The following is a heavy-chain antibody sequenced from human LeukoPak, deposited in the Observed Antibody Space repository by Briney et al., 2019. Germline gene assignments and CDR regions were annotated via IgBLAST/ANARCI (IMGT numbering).Heavy chain of an antibody. J-gene: IGHJ6*03. D-gene: IGHD3-3*01. V-gene: IGHV1-2*02. CDR3: ARDVSYYDFWSGYYKVGYYYYYMDV. Sequence: GASVKVSCKASGYTFTGYYMHWVRQATGQGLEWMGWINPNSGGTNYAQKFQGRVTMTRDTSISTAYMELSRLRSDDTAVYYCARDVSYYDFWSGYYKVGYYYYYMDVWGKGTTVTVSS. CDR1: GYTFTGYY. CDR2: INPNSGGT.